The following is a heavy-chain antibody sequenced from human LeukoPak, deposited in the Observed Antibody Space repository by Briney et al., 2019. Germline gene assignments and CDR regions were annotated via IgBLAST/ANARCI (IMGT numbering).Heavy chain of an antibody. Sequence: PSETLSLTCTVSGYSISSGYYWGWIRQPPGKGLEWIGSIYHSGSTYYNPSLKSRVTISVDTSKNQFSLKLSSVTAADTAVYYCARQVTGLDFWSGYYTGGGGVEVPHGSNRPPWGQGTLVTVSS. CDR3: ARQVTGLDFWSGYYTGGGGVEVPHGSNRPP. J-gene: IGHJ5*02. CDR2: IYHSGST. V-gene: IGHV4-38-2*02. D-gene: IGHD3-3*01. CDR1: GYSISSGYY.